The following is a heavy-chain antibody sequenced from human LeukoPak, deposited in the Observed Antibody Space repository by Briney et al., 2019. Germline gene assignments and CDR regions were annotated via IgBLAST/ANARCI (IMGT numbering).Heavy chain of an antibody. CDR1: GGSGGSISSSNY. CDR2: IYHSGRT. D-gene: IGHD2-2*01. V-gene: IGHV4-4*02. Sequence: SGTLSLTCAVSGGSGGSISSSNYWSWVRQPPGKGLEWIGEIYHSGRTNSNPSLKSRVTISVDKSKNQFSLRLNSVTAADTAVYYCARAGQGYCTSASCFLSLDYWGQGTLVTVSS. CDR3: ARAGQGYCTSASCFLSLDY. J-gene: IGHJ4*02.